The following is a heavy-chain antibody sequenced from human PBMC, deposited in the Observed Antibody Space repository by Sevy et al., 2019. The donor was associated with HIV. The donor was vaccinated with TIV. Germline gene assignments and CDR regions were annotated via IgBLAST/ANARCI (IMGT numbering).Heavy chain of an antibody. V-gene: IGHV3-7*03. J-gene: IGHJ4*02. D-gene: IGHD3-3*01. Sequence: GGSLRLSCAVSGFTFSNYWMSWVRQAPGKGLEWVANIKQNGTEKYYVDSVKGRFTISRDNAKNSLYLQMNSLGAEDTAVYYCARDKFDFRSGFYTGNFDSWGQGTLVTVSS. CDR1: GFTFSNYW. CDR2: IKQNGTEK. CDR3: ARDKFDFRSGFYTGNFDS.